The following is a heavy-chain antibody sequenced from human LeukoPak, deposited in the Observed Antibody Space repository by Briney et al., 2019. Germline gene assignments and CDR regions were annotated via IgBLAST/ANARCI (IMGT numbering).Heavy chain of an antibody. CDR2: IYHSGST. Sequence: SGTLSLTCAVSGGSIRSTNWWSWVRQPPGKGLEWIGEIYHSGSTNYNPSLKGRVTISVDKSKNQFSLKLSSVTAADTAVYYCARGAAATYWGQGTLVTVSS. J-gene: IGHJ4*02. CDR1: GGSIRSTNW. V-gene: IGHV4-4*02. CDR3: ARGAAATY. D-gene: IGHD6-13*01.